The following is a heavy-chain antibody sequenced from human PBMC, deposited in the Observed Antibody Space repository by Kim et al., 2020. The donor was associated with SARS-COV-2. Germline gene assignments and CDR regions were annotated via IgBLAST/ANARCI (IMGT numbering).Heavy chain of an antibody. CDR1: GYTFTGYY. D-gene: IGHD1-26*01. CDR3: AGEKIIVGATEGFDY. CDR2: INPNSGGT. Sequence: ASVKVSCKASGYTFTGYYMHWVRQAPGQGLEWMGWINPNSGGTNYAQKFQGRVTMTRDTSISTAYMELSRLRSDDTAVYYCAGEKIIVGATEGFDYWGQGTLVTVSS. V-gene: IGHV1-2*02. J-gene: IGHJ4*02.